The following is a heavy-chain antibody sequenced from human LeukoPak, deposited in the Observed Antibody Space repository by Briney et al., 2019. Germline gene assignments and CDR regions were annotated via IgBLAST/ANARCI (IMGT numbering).Heavy chain of an antibody. J-gene: IGHJ1*01. D-gene: IGHD3-16*01. CDR3: AKDDDWGRYKH. CDR2: ISSSSSYI. CDR1: GFTFSNSA. Sequence: PGGSLRLSCAASGFTFSNSAMNWVRQAPGKGLEWVSSISSSSSYIYYADSVKGRFTISRDNAKNSLYLQMNSLRAEDTAVYYCAKDDDWGRYKHWGQGTLVTVSS. V-gene: IGHV3-21*04.